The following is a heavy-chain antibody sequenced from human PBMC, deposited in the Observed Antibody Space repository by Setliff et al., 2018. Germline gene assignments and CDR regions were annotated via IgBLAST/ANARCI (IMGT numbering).Heavy chain of an antibody. V-gene: IGHV4-39*07. D-gene: IGHD4-17*01. CDR3: ARAAVTSGARADYFDN. J-gene: IGHJ4*02. Sequence: PSETLSLTCTVSGGPVTRTTTFWGWVRQTPGKGLEWIGSTYDSGSTYYNPSLNSRVTISEDTSKNQFSLKLTSVTAADAAVYYCARAAVTSGARADYFDNWGQGTLVTVS. CDR2: TYDSGST. CDR1: GGPVTRTTTF.